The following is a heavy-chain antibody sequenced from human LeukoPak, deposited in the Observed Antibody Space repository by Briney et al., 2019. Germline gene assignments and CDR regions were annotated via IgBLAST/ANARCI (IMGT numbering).Heavy chain of an antibody. Sequence: PSETLSLTCTVSGGSISSYYWSWIRQPPGKGLEWIGYIYYSGSTKYNPSLKSRVTITVDTSKNQFSLKLSTVTAADTAVYYCARYSSGWYYDMDVWGQGTTVTVSS. D-gene: IGHD6-19*01. CDR3: ARYSSGWYYDMDV. V-gene: IGHV4-59*01. CDR2: IYYSGST. CDR1: GGSISSYY. J-gene: IGHJ6*02.